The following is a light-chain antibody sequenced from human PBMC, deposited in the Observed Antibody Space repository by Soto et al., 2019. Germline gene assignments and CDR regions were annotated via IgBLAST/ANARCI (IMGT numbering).Light chain of an antibody. CDR3: QQFDLSRT. J-gene: IGKJ1*01. Sequence: EIVLTQSPGTLSLSPGERATLTCRASQSVGSTYLAWYQQKPGQAPRLLIYGTSSRATGIPDRFSGSASGTDFTLTISRLDPEDFAVYYCQQFDLSRTFAQGTKVEIK. V-gene: IGKV3-20*01. CDR2: GTS. CDR1: QSVGSTY.